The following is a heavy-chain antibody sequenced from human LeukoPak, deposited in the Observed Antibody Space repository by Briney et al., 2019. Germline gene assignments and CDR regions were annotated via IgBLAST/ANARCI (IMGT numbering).Heavy chain of an antibody. J-gene: IGHJ5*02. V-gene: IGHV3-23*01. Sequence: PGGSLRLSCAASGFTFDDYGMSWVREAPGEGLEWVSAISASGRTTKYADPVKGRFTISRDNSRNTLYLHIDSLRPDDTALYFCAKDDAGFGEDFDPWGQGTLVIVSS. CDR2: ISASGRTT. D-gene: IGHD3-10*01. CDR1: GFTFDDYG. CDR3: AKDDAGFGEDFDP.